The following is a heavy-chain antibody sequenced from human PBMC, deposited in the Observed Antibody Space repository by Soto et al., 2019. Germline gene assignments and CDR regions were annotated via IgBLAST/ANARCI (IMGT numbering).Heavy chain of an antibody. CDR3: ARGGGSGRFYTRYYYYYYGMDV. V-gene: IGHV4-4*07. Sequence: SETLSLTCTVSGGSISSYYWSWIRQPAGKGLEWIGRIYTSGSTNYNPSLKSRVTMPVDTSKNQFSLKLSSVTAADTAVYYCARGGGSGRFYTRYYYYYYGMDVWGQGTTVTVSS. J-gene: IGHJ6*02. CDR2: IYTSGST. D-gene: IGHD3-10*01. CDR1: GGSISSYY.